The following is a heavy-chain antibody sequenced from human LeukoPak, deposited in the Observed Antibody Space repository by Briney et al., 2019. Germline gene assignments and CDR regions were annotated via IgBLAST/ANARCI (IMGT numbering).Heavy chain of an antibody. CDR2: ISSSGNSI. D-gene: IGHD3-9*01. CDR1: GFTFSDYY. Sequence: GGSLRLSCTASGFTFSDYYTNWIRQAPGKGLEWVSYISSSGNSIYYADSVKGRFTISRDNAKKSLYLQMNSLRAEDTAVYYCASNNYDILTSYHIRPFDYWGQGTLVTVSS. V-gene: IGHV3-11*04. J-gene: IGHJ4*02. CDR3: ASNNYDILTSYHIRPFDY.